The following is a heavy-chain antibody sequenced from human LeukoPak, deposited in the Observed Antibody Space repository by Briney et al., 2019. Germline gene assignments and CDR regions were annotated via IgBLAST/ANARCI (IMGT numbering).Heavy chain of an antibody. CDR3: ARAPYNWNDVGFDY. V-gene: IGHV1-18*01. J-gene: IGHJ4*02. CDR2: ISAYNGNT. Sequence: ASVKVSCKASGYTFTSYGISWVRQAPGQGLEWMGWISAYNGNTNYAQKLQGRVTMTRDTSISTAYMELSRLRSDDTAVYYCARAPYNWNDVGFDYWGQGTLVTVSS. D-gene: IGHD1-20*01. CDR1: GYTFTSYG.